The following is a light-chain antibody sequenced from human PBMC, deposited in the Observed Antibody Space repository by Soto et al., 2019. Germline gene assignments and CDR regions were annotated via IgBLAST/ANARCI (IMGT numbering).Light chain of an antibody. J-gene: IGKJ1*01. CDR1: QGISNY. CDR3: QKYNSAPRT. V-gene: IGKV1-27*01. Sequence: DIQMTQSPSSLSASVGDRVTITCRASQGISNYLAWYQQKPGKVPKLMIYAASTLQSGVPSRFSGXXXXXXXXXTISSLQPEDVATYYCQKYNSAPRTFGQGTKVEIK. CDR2: AAS.